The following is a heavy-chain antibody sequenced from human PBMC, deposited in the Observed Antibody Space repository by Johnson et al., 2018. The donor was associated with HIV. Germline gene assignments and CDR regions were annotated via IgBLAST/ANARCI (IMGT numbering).Heavy chain of an antibody. D-gene: IGHD3-10*01. J-gene: IGHJ3*02. Sequence: QVQVVESGGGVVQPGRSLRLSCAASGFTFSSYAMHWVRQAPGKGLEWVAVISYDGSNKYYADSVKGRFTISRDNSKNTLYLQRNSLGAEDTAVYYCARGLRHYYYGSGSYPGVDAFDIWGQGTMVTVSS. CDR1: GFTFSSYA. CDR3: ARGLRHYYYGSGSYPGVDAFDI. V-gene: IGHV3-30-3*01. CDR2: ISYDGSNK.